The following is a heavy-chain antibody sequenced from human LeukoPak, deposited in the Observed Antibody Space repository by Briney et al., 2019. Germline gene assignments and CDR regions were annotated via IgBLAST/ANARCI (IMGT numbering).Heavy chain of an antibody. V-gene: IGHV1-18*01. J-gene: IGHJ4*02. CDR2: ISAYNGNT. CDR1: GYTFTSYG. Sequence: ASVKVSCKASGYTFTSYGISWVRQAPGQGLEWMGWISAYNGNTNYAQKLQGRVTMTTDTSTSTAYMELRSLRSDDTAVYYCARWRGSVVTAIPGLDYWGQGTLVTVSS. D-gene: IGHD2-21*02. CDR3: ARWRGSVVTAIPGLDY.